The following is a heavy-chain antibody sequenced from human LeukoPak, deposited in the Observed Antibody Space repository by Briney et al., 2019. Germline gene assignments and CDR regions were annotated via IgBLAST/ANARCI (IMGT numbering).Heavy chain of an antibody. D-gene: IGHD3-10*01. Sequence: PSETLSLTCTVSGCSMSSSSYYWGWIRQPPGKGLEWIVSIYSSGSTYYNPSLKSRVTISVDTSKNQFSLKLNSVTAADTAVYYCARHEAKGSGSYYSNFDYWGQGTLVTVSS. CDR1: GCSMSSSSYY. CDR2: IYSSGST. CDR3: ARHEAKGSGSYYSNFDY. V-gene: IGHV4-39*01. J-gene: IGHJ4*02.